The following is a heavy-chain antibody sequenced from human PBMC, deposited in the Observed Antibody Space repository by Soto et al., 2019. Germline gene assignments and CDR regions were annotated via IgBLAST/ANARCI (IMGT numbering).Heavy chain of an antibody. J-gene: IGHJ4*02. V-gene: IGHV4-4*09. CDR3: ATYTVGEGGRGY. D-gene: IGHD3-16*01. CDR2: HHSDST. Sequence: QVQLQESGPGLVKPSETLSLTCTVSGGSMRGQHWSWIRQPPGKGLEWIGHHSDSTNYNPSLKSRITISKDTSKTQFSLKLSSVTAADTAVYYCATYTVGEGGRGYWGQGTLVTVSS. CDR1: GGSMRGQH.